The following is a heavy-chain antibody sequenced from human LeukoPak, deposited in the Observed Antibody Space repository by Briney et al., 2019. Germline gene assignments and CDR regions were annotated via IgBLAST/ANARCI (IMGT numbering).Heavy chain of an antibody. D-gene: IGHD3-10*01. J-gene: IGHJ4*02. CDR1: GGSFSGYY. Sequence: SETLSLTCAVYGGSFSGYYWSWIRQPPGKGLEWIGSIYYSGSTYYNPSLKSRVTISVDTSKNQFSLKLSSVTAADTAVYYCARLPYLWFGELLSWYFDYWGQGTLVTVSS. V-gene: IGHV4-34*01. CDR2: IYYSGST. CDR3: ARLPYLWFGELLSWYFDY.